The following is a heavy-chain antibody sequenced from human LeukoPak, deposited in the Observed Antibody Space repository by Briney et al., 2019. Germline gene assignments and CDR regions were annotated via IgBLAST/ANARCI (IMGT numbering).Heavy chain of an antibody. CDR3: AKDQAGEHCSGNTCYIYGMDV. CDR2: ISWDGEST. CDR1: GFTFDDYA. Sequence: GGSLRLSCAASGFTFDDYAMHWVRQSPGKGLEWVSVISWDGESTFYADSVKGRFTISRDNSKNSLYLQMNSLRAEDTALYHCAKDQAGEHCSGNTCYIYGMDVWGKGTTVTVSS. J-gene: IGHJ6*04. D-gene: IGHD2-15*01. V-gene: IGHV3-43D*04.